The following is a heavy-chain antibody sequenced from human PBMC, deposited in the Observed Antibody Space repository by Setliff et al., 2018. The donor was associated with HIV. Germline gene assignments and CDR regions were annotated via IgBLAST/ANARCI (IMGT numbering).Heavy chain of an antibody. CDR2: IFSSGST. CDR1: GGSTNRGSFY. Sequence: SETLSLTCTVSGGSTNRGSFYWSWIRQPAGKRLEWIGRIFSSGSTSYNPSLKSRVTILVDTSKNHFSLNLSSVTAADTVVYYCAISNFWSGYSTSPPDYFDYWGQGMLVTVSS. D-gene: IGHD3-3*01. J-gene: IGHJ4*02. V-gene: IGHV4-61*02. CDR3: AISNFWSGYSTSPPDYFDY.